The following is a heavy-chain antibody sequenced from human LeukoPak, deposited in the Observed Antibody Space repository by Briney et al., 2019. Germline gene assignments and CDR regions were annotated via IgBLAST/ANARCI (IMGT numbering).Heavy chain of an antibody. D-gene: IGHD2-15*01. CDR2: IYYSGST. V-gene: IGHV4-39*01. Sequence: SETLSLTCTVSGGSISSSSYYWGWIRQPPRKGLEWIGSIYYSGSTYYNPSLKSRVTISVDTSKDQFSLKLSSVTAADTAVYYCAQYCSGGSCVRRAFDIWGQGTRVTVSS. J-gene: IGHJ3*02. CDR3: AQYCSGGSCVRRAFDI. CDR1: GGSISSSSYY.